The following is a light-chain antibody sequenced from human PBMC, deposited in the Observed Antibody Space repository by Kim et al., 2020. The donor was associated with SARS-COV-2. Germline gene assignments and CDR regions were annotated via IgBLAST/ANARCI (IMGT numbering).Light chain of an antibody. V-gene: IGLV4-69*01. CDR3: QTWGTGIWM. Sequence: SVKLTCTLSSGNSNHAIAWHQQRPEKGHRYLMKLNSDGSHTKGDGIPDRFSGSSAGAERYLTISSLQSEDEADYYCQTWGTGIWMFGGGTKLTVL. CDR2: LNSDGSH. CDR1: SGNSNHA. J-gene: IGLJ3*02.